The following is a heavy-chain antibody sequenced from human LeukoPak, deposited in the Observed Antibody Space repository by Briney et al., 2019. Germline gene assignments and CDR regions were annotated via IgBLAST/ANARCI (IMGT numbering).Heavy chain of an antibody. CDR2: IWYDGSNK. Sequence: GGSLRLSCAASGFTLSSYGMHWVRQAPGKGLEWVAVIWYDGSNKYYADSVKGRFTISRDNSKNTLYLQMNSLRAEDTAVYYCARESTAMAEGFDYWGQGTLVTVSS. CDR3: ARESTAMAEGFDY. D-gene: IGHD5-18*01. CDR1: GFTLSSYG. J-gene: IGHJ4*02. V-gene: IGHV3-33*01.